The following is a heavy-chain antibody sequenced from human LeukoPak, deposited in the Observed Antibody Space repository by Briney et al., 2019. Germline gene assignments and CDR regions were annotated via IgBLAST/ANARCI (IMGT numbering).Heavy chain of an antibody. D-gene: IGHD5-12*01. CDR1: GGSISSYY. V-gene: IGHV4-59*01. Sequence: SETLSLTCTVSGGSISSYYWSWIRQPPGKGLEWIGYIYYSGSTNYNPSLKSRVTISVDTSKNQFSLKLSSATAADTAVYYCARARRYHSGLDAFDIWGQGTMVTVSS. CDR3: ARARRYHSGLDAFDI. J-gene: IGHJ3*02. CDR2: IYYSGST.